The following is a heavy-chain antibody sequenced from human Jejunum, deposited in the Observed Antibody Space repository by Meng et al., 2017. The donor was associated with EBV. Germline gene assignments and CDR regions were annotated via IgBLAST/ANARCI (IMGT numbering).Heavy chain of an antibody. V-gene: IGHV4-4*02. CDR2: THHRGRI. Sequence: GSGRGRGKQLGTACLTCGVSRGVYSRCTWWWCVRQPPGKGLEWIRETHHRGRIDYTPILKSRVTMSLDKPKNQLSLSLSAVTAAETALHYCARESGGYYDILTGPRPYYFNSWGQGTLVTVSS. CDR1: RGVYSRCTW. J-gene: IGHJ4*02. CDR3: ARESGGYYDILTGPRPYYFNS. D-gene: IGHD3-9*01.